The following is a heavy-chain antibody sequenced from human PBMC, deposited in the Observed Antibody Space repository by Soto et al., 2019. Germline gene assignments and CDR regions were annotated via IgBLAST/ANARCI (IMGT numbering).Heavy chain of an antibody. CDR1: GDSVSSNGAA. CDR3: ARAYCSGGSCRAWPNWFHP. CDR2: TYYRSKWYN. D-gene: IGHD2-15*01. J-gene: IGHJ5*02. V-gene: IGHV6-1*01. Sequence: SQTLSLTCAVSGDSVSSNGAAWNWIRQSPSRGLEWLGRTYYRSKWYNDYAVSGKSRITINPDTSKNQFSLQLDSVTPEDTAVYYCARAYCSGGSCRAWPNWFHPRGPGTLVTVSS.